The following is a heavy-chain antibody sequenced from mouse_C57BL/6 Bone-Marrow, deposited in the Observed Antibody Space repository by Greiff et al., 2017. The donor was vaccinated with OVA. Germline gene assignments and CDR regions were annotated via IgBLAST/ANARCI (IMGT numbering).Heavy chain of an antibody. D-gene: IGHD1-1*01. J-gene: IGHJ2*01. V-gene: IGHV10-1*01. Sequence: EADGGLVQPKGSLKLSCAASGFSFNTYAMNWVRQAPGKGLEWVARIRSKSNNYATYYADSVKDRFTISRDDSESMLYLQMNNLKTEDTAMYYCVRHGSSYFDYWGQGTTLTVSS. CDR3: VRHGSSYFDY. CDR2: IRSKSNNYAT. CDR1: GFSFNTYA.